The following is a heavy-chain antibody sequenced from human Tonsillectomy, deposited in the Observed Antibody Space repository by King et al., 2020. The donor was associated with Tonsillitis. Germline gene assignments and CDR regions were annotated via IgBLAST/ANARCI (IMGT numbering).Heavy chain of an antibody. V-gene: IGHV3-33*01. Sequence: VQLVESGGGVVQPGRSLRLSCAASGFSFTTYGMHWVCQAPGKGLEWVTVIWSDGNIKFYADAVGGRFTISRDNSKNTLSLQMNSLRVEDTAVYYCVREKGTFDAFDIWGQGTMVTVSA. D-gene: IGHD3-10*01. CDR3: VREKGTFDAFDI. CDR2: IWSDGNIK. J-gene: IGHJ3*02. CDR1: GFSFTTYG.